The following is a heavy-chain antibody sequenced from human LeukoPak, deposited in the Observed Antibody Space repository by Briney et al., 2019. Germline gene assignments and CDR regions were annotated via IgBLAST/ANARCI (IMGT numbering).Heavy chain of an antibody. CDR3: AKERRYYDSSGYSDY. D-gene: IGHD3-22*01. CDR1: GFSFSTYT. Sequence: GGSQRLSCATSGFSFSTYTMSWVRQAPGKGLEWVSAISGSGGSTYYADSVKGRFTISRDNSKNTLYLQMNSLRAEDTAVYYCAKERRYYDSSGYSDYWGQGTLVTVSS. CDR2: ISGSGGST. V-gene: IGHV3-23*01. J-gene: IGHJ4*02.